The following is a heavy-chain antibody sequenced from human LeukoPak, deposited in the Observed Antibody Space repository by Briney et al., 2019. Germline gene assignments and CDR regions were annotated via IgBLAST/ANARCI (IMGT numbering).Heavy chain of an antibody. CDR1: GYSFINHY. CDR2: INPSGGST. Sequence: ASVKVSCKASGYSFINHYMHWVRQAPGQGLEWMGIINPSGGSTSYAQKFQGRVTMTRDMSTSTVYMELSSLRSEDTAVYYCARDRAVMDLMDYWGQGTLVTVSS. V-gene: IGHV1-46*01. J-gene: IGHJ4*02. D-gene: IGHD2-21*01. CDR3: ARDRAVMDLMDY.